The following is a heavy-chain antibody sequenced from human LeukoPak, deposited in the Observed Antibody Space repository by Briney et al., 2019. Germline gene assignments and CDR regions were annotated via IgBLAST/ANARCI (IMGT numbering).Heavy chain of an antibody. CDR3: ARVVIAAAGLFDY. D-gene: IGHD6-13*01. CDR1: GGSISSYY. V-gene: IGHV4-59*01. CDR2: IYYSGST. Sequence: KPSETLSLTCTVSGGSISSYYWSWIRQPPGKGLEWIGYIYYSGSTNYNPSLKSRATISVDTSKNQFSLKLSSVTAADTAVYYCARVVIAAAGLFDYWGQGTLVTVSS. J-gene: IGHJ4*02.